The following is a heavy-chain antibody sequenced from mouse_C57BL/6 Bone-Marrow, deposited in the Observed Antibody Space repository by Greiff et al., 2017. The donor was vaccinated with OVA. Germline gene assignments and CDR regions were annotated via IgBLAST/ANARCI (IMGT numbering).Heavy chain of an antibody. CDR1: GFNIKNTY. CDR2: IDPANGNT. J-gene: IGHJ3*01. Sequence: VQLQQSVAELVRPGASVKLSCTASGFNIKNTYMHWVKQRPEQGLEWIGRIDPANGNTKYAPKFQGKATKTADTSSNTAYLQLSSLTSEDTAIYYCAEWETAQAIAWFAYWGQGTLVTVSA. D-gene: IGHD3-2*02. CDR3: AEWETAQAIAWFAY. V-gene: IGHV14-3*01.